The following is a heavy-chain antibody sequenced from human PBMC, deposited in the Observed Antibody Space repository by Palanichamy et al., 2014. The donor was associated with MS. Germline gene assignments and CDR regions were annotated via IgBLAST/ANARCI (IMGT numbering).Heavy chain of an antibody. CDR2: ISYDGTNK. J-gene: IGHJ4*02. V-gene: IGHV3-30-3*01. CDR1: GFTFSRHA. D-gene: IGHD1-26*01. Sequence: QVQLVESGGGVVQPGRSLRLSCAASGFTFSRHAMHWVRQAPGKGLEWIAVISYDGTNKYYGDSVKGRFTTSRDNSRNTLSVLMNSLRADDTAVYYCARGRGAVTASVNCDFDNWGQGTLVTVSS. CDR3: ARGRGAVTASVNCDFDN.